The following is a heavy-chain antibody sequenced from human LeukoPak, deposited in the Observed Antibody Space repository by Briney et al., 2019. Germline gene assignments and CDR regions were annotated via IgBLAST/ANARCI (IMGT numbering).Heavy chain of an antibody. V-gene: IGHV3-9*01. CDR3: AKDKVGSSSWYPQYFDY. CDR1: GFTFDDYA. CDR2: ISWTSGSI. Sequence: PGGCLRLSCAASGFTFDDYAMHWVRQAPGKGLEWVSGISWTSGSIGYTDSVKGRFTISRDNAKNSLYLQMNSLRAEDTALYYCAKDKVGSSSWYPQYFDYWGQGTLVTVSS. D-gene: IGHD6-13*01. J-gene: IGHJ4*02.